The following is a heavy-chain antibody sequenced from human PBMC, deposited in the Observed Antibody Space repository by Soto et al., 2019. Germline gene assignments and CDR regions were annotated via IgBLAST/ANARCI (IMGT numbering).Heavy chain of an antibody. CDR3: ARDHVGDLEGGRWFDP. D-gene: IGHD3-16*01. J-gene: IGHJ5*02. CDR2: FIPIFGTA. V-gene: IGHV1-69*01. Sequence: QVQLVQSGAEVKKPGSSVKVSCKASGGTFSSYAISWVRQAPGQGLEWMGEFIPIFGTANYAQKFQGRVTITAVESTSTAYRELSSLRSEDTAGYYCARDHVGDLEGGRWFDPWGQGTLVTVSS. CDR1: GGTFSSYA.